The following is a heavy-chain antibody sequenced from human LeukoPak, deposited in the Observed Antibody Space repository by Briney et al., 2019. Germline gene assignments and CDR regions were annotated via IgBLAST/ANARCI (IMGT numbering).Heavy chain of an antibody. CDR3: ASKGYCSSTSCPREFDY. D-gene: IGHD2-2*01. CDR1: GFTFSSYS. CDR2: ISSSSSYI. V-gene: IGHV3-21*01. J-gene: IGHJ4*02. Sequence: GGSLRLSCAASGFTFSSYSMNWVRQAPGKGLEWVSSISSSSSYIYYADSVKGRFTISRDNAKNSVYLQMNSLRAEDTAVYYCASKGYCSSTSCPREFDYWGQGTLVTVSS.